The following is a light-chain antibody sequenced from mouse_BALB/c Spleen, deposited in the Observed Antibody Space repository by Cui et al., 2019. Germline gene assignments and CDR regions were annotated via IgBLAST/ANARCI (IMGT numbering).Light chain of an antibody. CDR2: STS. J-gene: IGKJ1*01. Sequence: QIVLTQHPAIMSASPGAKDTITCSASSSVSYMHWFQQKPGTSPKLLIYSTSNRASGVPARFSGSGSGTSYSLTIGRMEAEDAATYYCQQRSSYPPFGGGTKLEIK. CDR1: SSVSY. V-gene: IGKV4-57*01. CDR3: QQRSSYPP.